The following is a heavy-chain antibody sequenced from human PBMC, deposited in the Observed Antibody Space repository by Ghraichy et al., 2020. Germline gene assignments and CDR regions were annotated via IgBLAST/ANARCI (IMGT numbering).Heavy chain of an antibody. CDR3: AKDISPPDGDSAAFDI. CDR1: GFTFDDYA. V-gene: IGHV3-9*01. Sequence: GGSLRLSCAASGFTFDDYAMHWVRQAPGKGLEWVSGISWNSGIIGYADSVKGRFTISRDNAKNSLYLQMNSLRAEDTALYYCAKDISPPDGDSAAFDIWGQGTMVTVSS. J-gene: IGHJ3*02. D-gene: IGHD4-17*01. CDR2: ISWNSGII.